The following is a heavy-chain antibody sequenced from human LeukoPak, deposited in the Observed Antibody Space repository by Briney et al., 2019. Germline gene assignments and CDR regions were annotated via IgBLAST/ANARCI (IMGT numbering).Heavy chain of an antibody. Sequence: GASVKVSCKASGYTFTGYYMHWVRQAPGQGLEWMGWINPNSGGTNYAQKFQGRVTMTRDTSISTAYMELSRLRSDDTAVYFCARESNGGYGFDFWGQGTLVTVAS. D-gene: IGHD5-12*01. CDR3: ARESNGGYGFDF. CDR2: INPNSGGT. V-gene: IGHV1-2*02. J-gene: IGHJ4*02. CDR1: GYTFTGYY.